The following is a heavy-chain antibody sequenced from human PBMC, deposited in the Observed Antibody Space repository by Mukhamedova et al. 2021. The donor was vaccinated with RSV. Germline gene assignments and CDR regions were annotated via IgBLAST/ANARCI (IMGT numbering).Heavy chain of an antibody. D-gene: IGHD5-24*01. CDR2: ISTTGGDT. Sequence: GKGLEYVSTISTTGGDTYYADSVKGRFTISRDNSNNTVFLQMGSLRAEDTAVYYCARGGQRWLPNSNFGLWGQGALVTVSS. CDR3: ARGGQRWLPNSNFGL. V-gene: IGHV3-64*02. J-gene: IGHJ4*02.